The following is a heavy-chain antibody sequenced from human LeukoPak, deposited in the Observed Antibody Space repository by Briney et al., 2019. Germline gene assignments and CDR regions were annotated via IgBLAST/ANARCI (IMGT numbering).Heavy chain of an antibody. CDR2: IYYRGST. V-gene: IGHV4-59*01. J-gene: IGHJ4*02. CDR3: ARAYGDYVDH. CDR1: GGSISGYY. Sequence: LETLSLTCTVSGGSISGYYWSWIRQPPGEGLEWIGYIYYRGSTTYNPSLKSRVTISVDTSKNQFSLKLSSVTAADTAVYYCARAYGDYVDHWGQGTLVTVSS. D-gene: IGHD4-17*01.